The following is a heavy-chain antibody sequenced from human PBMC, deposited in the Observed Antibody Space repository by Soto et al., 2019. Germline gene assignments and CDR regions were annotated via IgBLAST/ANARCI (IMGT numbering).Heavy chain of an antibody. Sequence: PSETLSLTCTVSGGSISSSSYYWGWIRRPPGKGLEWIGSIYYSGSTYYNPSLKSRVTISVDTSKNQFSLKLSSVTAADTAVYYCARTRGSYGYYYYYYMDVWGKGTTVTVSS. V-gene: IGHV4-39*01. CDR1: GGSISSSSYY. D-gene: IGHD3-16*01. CDR3: ARTRGSYGYYYYYYMDV. CDR2: IYYSGST. J-gene: IGHJ6*03.